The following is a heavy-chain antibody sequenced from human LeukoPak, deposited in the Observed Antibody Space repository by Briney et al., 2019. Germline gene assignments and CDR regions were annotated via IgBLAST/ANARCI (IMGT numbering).Heavy chain of an antibody. D-gene: IGHD3-22*01. V-gene: IGHV3-15*07. J-gene: IGHJ5*02. CDR3: ATDFYDTT. CDR2: IRSNSDGGTI. CDR1: GFTFSNAW. Sequence: SGGSLRLSCATSGFTFSNAWMNWVRQAPGKGLEWVGRIRSNSDGGTIDYAAPVKGRFALSRDDSKNTLYLQMNSLQTEDTAVYYCATDFYDTTWGQGTLVTVSS.